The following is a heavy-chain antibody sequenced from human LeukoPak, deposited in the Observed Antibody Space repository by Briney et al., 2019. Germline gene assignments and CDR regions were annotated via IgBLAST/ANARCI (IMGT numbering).Heavy chain of an antibody. D-gene: IGHD5-12*01. V-gene: IGHV4-31*03. Sequence: SETLSPTCSVSDGSVSSADFYWSWIRQHPGKGLEWIGHIHYSGRTYYNPSLKSRVAISLDTSKNQFSLKLGSVTAADTAVYYCARDRYSGYDWDFYYYGMDVWGKGTTVTVSS. CDR2: IHYSGRT. J-gene: IGHJ6*04. CDR3: ARDRYSGYDWDFYYYGMDV. CDR1: DGSVSSADFY.